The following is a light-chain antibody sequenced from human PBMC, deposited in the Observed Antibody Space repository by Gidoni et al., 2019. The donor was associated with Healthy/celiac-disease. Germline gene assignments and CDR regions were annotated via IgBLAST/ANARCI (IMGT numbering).Light chain of an antibody. Sequence: SYELTQQPPVSVSQGQTASSTGSGEKLWDKYACWYQQKPVQSPVLVIYQDSKRSSGTPARFSGSNSGNTATLTISWTQAMYETDYYCQAWDSSIVVFGGGTKLTVL. CDR1: KLWDKY. CDR3: QAWDSSIVV. J-gene: IGLJ2*01. CDR2: QDS. V-gene: IGLV3-1*01.